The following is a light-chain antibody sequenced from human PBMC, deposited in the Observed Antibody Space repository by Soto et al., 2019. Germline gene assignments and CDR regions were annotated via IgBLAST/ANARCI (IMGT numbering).Light chain of an antibody. CDR3: QQYNDWPQT. CDR1: QSVDNN. Sequence: EIVMTQSPATLSVSPGERATLSCRASQSVDNNLAWYQQQPGQAPRLLVYAASTRATGLPAKYSGSGSGTEFTLTISSLQSEDFAVYYCQQYNDWPQTLGQGTKVEIK. CDR2: AAS. J-gene: IGKJ1*01. V-gene: IGKV3-15*01.